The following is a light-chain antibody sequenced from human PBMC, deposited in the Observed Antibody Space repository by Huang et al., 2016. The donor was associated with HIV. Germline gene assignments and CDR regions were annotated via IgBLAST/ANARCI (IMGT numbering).Light chain of an antibody. J-gene: IGKJ1*01. Sequence: DIQMTQSPSSLSASVGDRVTITCRASQSIHNYLNWYQQKPGKAPNLLIYGASRLQSGVPSRFSGSGSGTDFTLTISSLQPEDFATYFCQLSYSTSRTFGQGTKVETK. CDR3: QLSYSTSRT. CDR2: GAS. CDR1: QSIHNY. V-gene: IGKV1-39*01.